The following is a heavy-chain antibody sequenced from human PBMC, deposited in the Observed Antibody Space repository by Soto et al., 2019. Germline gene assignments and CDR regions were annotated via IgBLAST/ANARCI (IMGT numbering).Heavy chain of an antibody. CDR3: ARDESSGWYTYYYYGMDV. CDR2: TYYRSKWYN. V-gene: IGHV6-1*01. Sequence: PSQTLSLTCAISGDSVSSNSAAWNWIRQSPSRGLEWLGRTYYRSKWYNDYAVSVKSRITINPDTSKNQFSLQLNSVTPEDTAVYYCARDESSGWYTYYYYGMDVWGQGTTVTVSS. D-gene: IGHD6-19*01. CDR1: GDSVSSNSAA. J-gene: IGHJ6*02.